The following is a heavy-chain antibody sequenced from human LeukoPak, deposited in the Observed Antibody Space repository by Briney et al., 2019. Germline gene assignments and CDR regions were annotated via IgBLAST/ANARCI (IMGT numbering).Heavy chain of an antibody. CDR2: IIPIFGIA. CDR1: GGTFSSYA. J-gene: IGHJ4*02. D-gene: IGHD5-24*01. CDR3: ASSDGYNLSELDY. Sequence: SVKVSCKASGGTFSSYAISWVRQAPGQGLEWMGRIIPIFGIANYAQKIQGRVTITADKSTSTASMELSSLRSEDTAVYYCASSDGYNLSELDYWGQGTLVTVSS. V-gene: IGHV1-69*04.